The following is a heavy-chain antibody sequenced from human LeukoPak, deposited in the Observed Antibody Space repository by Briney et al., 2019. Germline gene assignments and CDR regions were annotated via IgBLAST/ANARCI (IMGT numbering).Heavy chain of an antibody. Sequence: SETLSLTCTVSGGSISSYYWSWIRQPPGKGLEWIGYIYYGGSTNYNPSLKSRVTISVDTSKNQFSLKLSSVTAADTAVYYCARHRRDTAMAYFDYWGQGTLVTVSS. CDR3: ARHRRDTAMAYFDY. D-gene: IGHD5-18*01. CDR1: GGSISSYY. CDR2: IYYGGST. J-gene: IGHJ4*02. V-gene: IGHV4-59*08.